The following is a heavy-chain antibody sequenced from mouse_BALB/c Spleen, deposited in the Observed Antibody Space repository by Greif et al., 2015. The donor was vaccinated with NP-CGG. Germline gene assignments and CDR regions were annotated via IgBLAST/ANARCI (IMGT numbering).Heavy chain of an antibody. CDR2: IDPENGDT. D-gene: IGHD3-3*01. J-gene: IGHJ4*01. V-gene: IGHV14-4*02. CDR1: GFNIKDYY. CDR3: PGLGQRAMDY. Sequence: VQLQQSGAELVRSGASVKLSCTASGFNIKDYYMHWVKQRPEQGLEWIGWIDPENGDTEYAPKFQGKATMTADTSSNTAYLLLSSRTSEDTAGYDGPGLGQRAMDYWGQGTSVTVSS.